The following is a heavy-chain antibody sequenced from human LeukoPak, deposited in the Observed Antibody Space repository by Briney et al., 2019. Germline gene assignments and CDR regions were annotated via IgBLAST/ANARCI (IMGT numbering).Heavy chain of an antibody. J-gene: IGHJ6*03. V-gene: IGHV3-74*01. CDR2: VNSDGTGT. CDR3: IRTLIVATSPYMDV. CDR1: GFTFSSYW. D-gene: IGHD5-12*01. Sequence: GGSLRLSCAASGFTFSSYWMHWVRQAPGKGLVWVSRVNSDGTGTTYADSVEGRFTISRDNAKNTVYLQMHSLRAEDTAIYYCIRTLIVATSPYMDVLGKGTTVTVSS.